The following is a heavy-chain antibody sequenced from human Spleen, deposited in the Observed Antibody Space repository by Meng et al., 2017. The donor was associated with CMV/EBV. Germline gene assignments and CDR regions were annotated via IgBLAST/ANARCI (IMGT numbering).Heavy chain of an antibody. CDR3: AKYGIALACTPRDYYYYYEMDV. Sequence: GGSLRLSCAASGFTFSSYAMSWVRQAPGKGLEWVSAISGSGGSTYYAYSVKARFTISRDNSKNTLDLQMNSLRAEDTAVYYCAKYGIALACTPRDYYYYYEMDVWGQGTTVTVSS. CDR1: GFTFSSYA. D-gene: IGHD6-19*01. J-gene: IGHJ6*02. V-gene: IGHV3-23*01. CDR2: ISGSGGST.